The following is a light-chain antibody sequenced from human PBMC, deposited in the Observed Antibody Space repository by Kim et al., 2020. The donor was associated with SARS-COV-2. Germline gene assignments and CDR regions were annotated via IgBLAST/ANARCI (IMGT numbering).Light chain of an antibody. V-gene: IGLV7-43*01. J-gene: IGLJ3*02. CDR3: LFYCSDAWV. Sequence: PGGAVTLCCGSSTGAVTSGDHPNWFQQKPGQEPRALIYNTNNKHSWTPARFSGSLLGGKAALTLSAVQPEDEAEYYCLFYCSDAWVFGGGTQLTVL. CDR1: TGAVTSGDH. CDR2: NTN.